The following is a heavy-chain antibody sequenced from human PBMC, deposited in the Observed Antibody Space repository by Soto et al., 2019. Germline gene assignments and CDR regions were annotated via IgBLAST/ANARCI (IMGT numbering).Heavy chain of an antibody. CDR1: GFTVSKYA. CDR3: ARDDGGAATISAFDI. V-gene: IGHV3-23*01. D-gene: IGHD2-15*01. J-gene: IGHJ3*02. CDR2: ISESGGNT. Sequence: GGSLRLSCTASGFTVSKYAMGWVRQTPGKGLEWVSGISESGGNTYYADSVRGRFTISRDNSRTTLYLQINSVRAEDTAIYYCARDDGGAATISAFDIWGQGTMVTVSS.